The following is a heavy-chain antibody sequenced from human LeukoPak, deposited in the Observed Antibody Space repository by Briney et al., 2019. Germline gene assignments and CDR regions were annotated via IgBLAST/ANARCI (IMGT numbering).Heavy chain of an antibody. CDR1: GGFSSSYY. Sequence: SETLSLTCSVSGGFSSSYYWSWVRQPLGKGLEWLGHIFYSGHSNYNASLTSRIRMSVDTSKAQFSLELASVTAADTPVYYCARIDPLGFFDQWGPGRLVTVSS. CDR2: IFYSGHS. J-gene: IGHJ4*02. D-gene: IGHD6-25*01. V-gene: IGHV4-59*12. CDR3: ARIDPLGFFDQ.